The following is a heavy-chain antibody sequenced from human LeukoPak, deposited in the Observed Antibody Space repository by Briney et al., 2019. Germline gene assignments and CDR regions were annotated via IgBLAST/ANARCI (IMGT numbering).Heavy chain of an antibody. V-gene: IGHV3-9*01. Sequence: GRSLRLSCAASGFTFDDYAMHWVRQAPGKGLEWVSGISWNSGSIGYADSVKGRFTISRDNAKNSLYLQMNSLRAEDTALYYCAKSPRVGVPYYFDYWGQGTLVTVSS. J-gene: IGHJ4*02. D-gene: IGHD1-26*01. CDR3: AKSPRVGVPYYFDY. CDR2: ISWNSGSI. CDR1: GFTFDDYA.